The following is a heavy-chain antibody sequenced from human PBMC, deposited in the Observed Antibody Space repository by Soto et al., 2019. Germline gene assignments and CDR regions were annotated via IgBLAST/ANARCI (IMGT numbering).Heavy chain of an antibody. Sequence: QVQLQASGPGLVKPSQTLSLTCIVSGGSISNVNDCWSWIRQRPDKGLEWIGHIYSGGSIYNNPSLTSRVTISIDTSKNQFSVQLSSVSAAGTAVYYCARVPSGDKVAYWGQGTLVTVSS. D-gene: IGHD7-27*01. V-gene: IGHV4-30-4*01. CDR1: GGSISNVNDC. J-gene: IGHJ4*02. CDR3: ARVPSGDKVAY. CDR2: IYSGGSI.